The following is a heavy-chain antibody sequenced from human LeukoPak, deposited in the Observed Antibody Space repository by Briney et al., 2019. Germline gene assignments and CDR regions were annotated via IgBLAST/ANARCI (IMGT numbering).Heavy chain of an antibody. V-gene: IGHV1-2*02. Sequence: GALVKVSCKASGYTFTGYYMHWVRQAPGQGLGWMGWINPNSGGTNYAQTFQGRVTLTRDTSISTAYMELSRLRSDDTAVYYCATGDGYQYYFDYWGQGTLVTVSS. CDR2: INPNSGGT. CDR1: GYTFTGYY. D-gene: IGHD5-24*01. CDR3: ATGDGYQYYFDY. J-gene: IGHJ4*02.